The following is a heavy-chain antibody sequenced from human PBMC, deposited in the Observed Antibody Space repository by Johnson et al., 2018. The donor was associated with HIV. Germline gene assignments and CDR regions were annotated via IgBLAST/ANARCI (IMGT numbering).Heavy chain of an antibody. Sequence: QVQLVESGGGVVQPGRSLRLSCAASGFTFSSYAMHWVRQAPGKGLEWVAVISYDGSNKYYADSVKGRFTISRDNSKNTLYLQMNSLRAEDTALYYCARDSTPWGADYVGYAFDIWGRGTMVTVSS. V-gene: IGHV3-30*04. D-gene: IGHD4-17*01. CDR1: GFTFSSYA. J-gene: IGHJ3*02. CDR3: ARDSTPWGADYVGYAFDI. CDR2: ISYDGSNK.